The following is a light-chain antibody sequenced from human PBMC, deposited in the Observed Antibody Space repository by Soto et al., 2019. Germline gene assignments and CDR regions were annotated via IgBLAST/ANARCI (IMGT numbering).Light chain of an antibody. CDR3: QQYGTSPHLT. Sequence: LTQSPGTLSLSPGERATLSCRASQTVCRGCLAWYQQRPGQAPRLLIFGVSHRATGSADRFSGSGSGTEFTLTISRLEPEDFAVYYCQQYGTSPHLTFGGGTKVDIK. CDR1: QTVCRGC. CDR2: GVS. V-gene: IGKV3-20*01. J-gene: IGKJ4*01.